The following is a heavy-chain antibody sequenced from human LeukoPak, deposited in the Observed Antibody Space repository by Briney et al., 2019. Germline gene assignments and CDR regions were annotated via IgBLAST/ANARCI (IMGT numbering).Heavy chain of an antibody. D-gene: IGHD3-10*01. Sequence: SETLSLTCTVSGGSISSSSYYWGWIRQPPGKGLEWIGSIYYSGSTYYNPSLKSRVTISVDTSKNQFSLKLSSVTAADTAVYYCARAMVRGVKCDWFDPWGQGTLVTVSS. CDR2: IYYSGST. CDR3: ARAMVRGVKCDWFDP. J-gene: IGHJ5*02. CDR1: GGSISSSSYY. V-gene: IGHV4-39*07.